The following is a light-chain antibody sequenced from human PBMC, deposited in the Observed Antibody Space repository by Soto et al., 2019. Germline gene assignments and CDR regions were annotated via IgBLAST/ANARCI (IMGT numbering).Light chain of an antibody. CDR3: QQYNSYTWT. V-gene: IGKV1-5*03. CDR1: QSISSW. CDR2: KAT. J-gene: IGKJ1*01. Sequence: DIQMTQSPSTLSASVGDRVTITCRASQSISSWLAWYQQKPGKAPKLLIYKATSVESGVQSRFSGSGSGTEFTLTINSLQPDEFATYYCQQYNSYTWTFCKGNKVEMK.